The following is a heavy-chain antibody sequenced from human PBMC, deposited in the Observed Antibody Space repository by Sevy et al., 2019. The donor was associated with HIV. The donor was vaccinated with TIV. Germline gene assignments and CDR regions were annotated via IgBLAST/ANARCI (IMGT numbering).Heavy chain of an antibody. D-gene: IGHD3-3*01. CDR1: GGSISNRSYY. J-gene: IGHJ4*02. CDR3: ASQNTWSGYAYFDY. CDR2: IYFTGTT. V-gene: IGHV4-39*01. Sequence: SETLSLTCTVSGGSISNRSYYWGWIRQPPGKGLEWIGSIYFTGTTYYNSVLKSRVTMSVDTSKNQFSLKVTSVTAADTAVFYCASQNTWSGYAYFDYWGQGALVTVSS.